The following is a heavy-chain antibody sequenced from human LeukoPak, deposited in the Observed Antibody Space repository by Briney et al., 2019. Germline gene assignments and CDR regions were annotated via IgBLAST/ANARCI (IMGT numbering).Heavy chain of an antibody. CDR1: GGTFSSYA. V-gene: IGHV1-69*05. J-gene: IGHJ6*03. CDR2: IIPIFGTA. CDR3: ARDLWYYYGSGSYYIPSNMDV. D-gene: IGHD3-10*01. Sequence: SVKVSCKASGGTFSSYAISWVRQAPGQGLEWMGRIIPIFGTANYAQKFQGRVTITTDESTSIAYMELSSLRSEDTAVYYCARDLWYYYGSGSYYIPSNMDVWGKGTTVTVSS.